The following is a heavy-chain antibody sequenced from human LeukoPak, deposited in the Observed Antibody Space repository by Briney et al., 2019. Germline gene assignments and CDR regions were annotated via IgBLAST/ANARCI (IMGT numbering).Heavy chain of an antibody. V-gene: IGHV4-34*01. J-gene: IGHJ6*03. D-gene: IGHD3-22*01. Sequence: PSETLSLTCAVYGGSFTGYYWTWIRQPPGKGLEWIGEFNHGGSTNYNPSLKSRVTLLVHTTKKQLSLRLTSVAAADTAWYFYARRDYSDRSGYYHYYYYYYMDVWGKGTTVTISS. CDR1: GGSFTGYY. CDR3: ARRDYSDRSGYYHYYYYYYMDV. CDR2: FNHGGST.